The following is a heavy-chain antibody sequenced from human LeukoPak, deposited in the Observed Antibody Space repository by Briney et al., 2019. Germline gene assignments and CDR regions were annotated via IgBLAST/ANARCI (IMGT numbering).Heavy chain of an antibody. CDR3: ARNISLGRDTTMVTVFDY. D-gene: IGHD5-18*01. CDR1: GYSISSGYY. J-gene: IGHJ4*02. CDR2: IYHSGST. Sequence: PSETLSLTCAVSGYSISSGYYWGWIRQPPGKGLEWIGSIYHSGSTVYSPSLKSRVTISVDTSKNQSSLRLSSVTAADTAVYYCARNISLGRDTTMVTVFDYWGQGTLVTVSS. V-gene: IGHV4-38-2*01.